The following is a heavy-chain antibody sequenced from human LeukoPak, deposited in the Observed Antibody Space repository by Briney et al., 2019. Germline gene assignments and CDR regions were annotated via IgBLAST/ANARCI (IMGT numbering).Heavy chain of an antibody. V-gene: IGHV4-39*01. CDR1: GGYIRSSSYY. D-gene: IGHD6-13*01. CDR2: IYYRGSP. Sequence: ADTLSLTCTVSGGYIRSSSYYWGWIRQPPGKGLEWIGSIYYRGSPYDNPSLKSRVTISVDTSKNQFSLKLSSVTAADTAVYYCARHYSSSWFDFWGQGTLVTVSS. CDR3: ARHYSSSWFDF. J-gene: IGHJ4*02.